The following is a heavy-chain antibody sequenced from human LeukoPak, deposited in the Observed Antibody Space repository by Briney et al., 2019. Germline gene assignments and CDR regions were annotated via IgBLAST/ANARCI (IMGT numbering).Heavy chain of an antibody. CDR2: ISVYNGNT. J-gene: IGHJ4*02. CDR1: GYTFTNYG. D-gene: IGHD3-22*01. Sequence: ASVKVSCKASGYTFTNYGISWLRQAPGQGLEWMGWISVYNGNTKYAQKLQGRVTMTTDTSTSTAYMELRSLRSDDTALYYCAREGYYYDNSGYYDYWGQGTLVTVSS. CDR3: AREGYYYDNSGYYDY. V-gene: IGHV1-18*01.